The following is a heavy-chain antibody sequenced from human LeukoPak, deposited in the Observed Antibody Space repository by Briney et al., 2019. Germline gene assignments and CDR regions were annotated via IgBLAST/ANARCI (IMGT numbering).Heavy chain of an antibody. CDR1: GITVNNYG. D-gene: IGHD3-3*01. CDR3: ARDLTTTYYYYYYMDV. Sequence: GSLGLSCAASGITVNNYGMTWVRQAPGKGLEWVSAFSATDGSAQYAVSVRGRFSISRDNSKNSLYLQMNSLRAEDTAVYYCARDLTTTYYYYYYMDVWGKGTTVTVSS. J-gene: IGHJ6*03. CDR2: FSATDGSA. V-gene: IGHV3-23*01.